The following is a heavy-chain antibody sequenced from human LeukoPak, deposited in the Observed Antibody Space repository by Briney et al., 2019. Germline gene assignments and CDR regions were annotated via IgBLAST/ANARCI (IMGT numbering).Heavy chain of an antibody. V-gene: IGHV4-38-2*01. CDR3: ARGDSRRGAWYFDL. Sequence: PSETLSLTCAVSGYSISNHYYWGWIRQPPGKGLEWIGSYYHTGSSYYNPSLQSRVAISIDRSKNHFSLRLSSVTAADTAVYYCARGDSRRGAWYFDLWGRGTLVTVSS. J-gene: IGHJ2*01. D-gene: IGHD6-13*01. CDR2: YYHTGSS. CDR1: GYSISNHYY.